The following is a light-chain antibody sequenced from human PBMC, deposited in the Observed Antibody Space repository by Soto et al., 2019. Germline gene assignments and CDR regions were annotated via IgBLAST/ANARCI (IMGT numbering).Light chain of an antibody. CDR2: AAS. CDR3: QHYNSYSEE. CDR1: QSISTY. V-gene: IGKV1-39*01. J-gene: IGKJ1*01. Sequence: DIQITQSPASLSASVGDRVTITFLASQSISTYLYWYQQKPGKAPKLLIYAASSLQSGVPSRFSGSGSGTDFTLTISSLQPEDFATYYCQHYNSYSEEFGQGTKVDIK.